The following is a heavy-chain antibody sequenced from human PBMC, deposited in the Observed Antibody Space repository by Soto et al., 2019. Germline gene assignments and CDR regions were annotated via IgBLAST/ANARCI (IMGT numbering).Heavy chain of an antibody. J-gene: IGHJ4*02. CDR2: IYYSGST. CDR1: GGSVSSGSYY. D-gene: IGHD6-19*01. Sequence: SETLSLTCTVSGGSVSSGSYYWSWIRQPPGKGLEWIGYIYYSGSTNYNPSLKSRVTISVDTSKNQFSLKLSSVTAADTAVYYCARAAVARLFDYWGQGTLVTVSS. V-gene: IGHV4-61*01. CDR3: ARAAVARLFDY.